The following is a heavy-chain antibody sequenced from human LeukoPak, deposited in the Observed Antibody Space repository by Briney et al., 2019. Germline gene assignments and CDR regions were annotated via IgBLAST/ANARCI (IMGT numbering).Heavy chain of an antibody. Sequence: ASVKVSCKASGYTFTSYYMHWVRQAPGQGLEWMGIINPSGGSTSYAQKFQGRVTMTRDTSTSTVYMELSSLRSEDTAVYYCATASPSYYDSSGSHGGYFQHWGQGTLVTVSS. CDR3: ATASPSYYDSSGSHGGYFQH. CDR2: INPSGGST. CDR1: GYTFTSYY. V-gene: IGHV1-46*01. D-gene: IGHD3-22*01. J-gene: IGHJ1*01.